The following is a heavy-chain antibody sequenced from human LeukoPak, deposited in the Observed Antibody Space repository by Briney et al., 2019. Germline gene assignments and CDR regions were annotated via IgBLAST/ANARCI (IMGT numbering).Heavy chain of an antibody. J-gene: IGHJ4*02. CDR1: GGSISSYY. CDR3: ARVRVAMRIFDY. Sequence: SETLSLTCTVSGGSISSYYWSWIRQPPGKGLEWIGYIYYSGSTNYNPSLKSRVTISVDTSKNRFSLKLSSVTAADTAVYYCARVRVAMRIFDYWGQGTLVTVSS. V-gene: IGHV4-59*08. CDR2: IYYSGST. D-gene: IGHD2-15*01.